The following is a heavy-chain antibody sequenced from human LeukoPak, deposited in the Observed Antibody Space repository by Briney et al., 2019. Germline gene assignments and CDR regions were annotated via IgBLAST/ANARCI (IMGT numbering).Heavy chain of an antibody. Sequence: SVKVSCKASGGTFSSYAISWVRQAPGQGLEWMGGIIPIFGTANYAQKFQGRVTITADESTSTAYMELSSLRSEDTAVYYCATRYSSSWYEYYFDYWGQGTLVTVSS. CDR2: IIPIFGTA. CDR3: ATRYSSSWYEYYFDY. D-gene: IGHD6-13*01. V-gene: IGHV1-69*13. J-gene: IGHJ4*02. CDR1: GGTFSSYA.